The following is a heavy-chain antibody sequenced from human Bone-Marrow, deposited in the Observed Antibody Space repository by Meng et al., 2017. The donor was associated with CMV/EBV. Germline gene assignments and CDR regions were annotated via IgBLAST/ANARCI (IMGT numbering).Heavy chain of an antibody. J-gene: IGHJ2*01. CDR2: ISYDGSNK. V-gene: IGHV3-30-3*01. CDR3: ARDRDFGVVIGANWYFEL. CDR1: GFTFSSYA. Sequence: GESLKISCAASGFTFSSYAMHWVRQAPGKGLEWVAVISYDGSNKYYADSVKGRFTISRDNSKNTLYLQMNSLTTEDTAVYSCARDRDFGVVIGANWYFELWGRGTLVTVSS. D-gene: IGHD3-3*01.